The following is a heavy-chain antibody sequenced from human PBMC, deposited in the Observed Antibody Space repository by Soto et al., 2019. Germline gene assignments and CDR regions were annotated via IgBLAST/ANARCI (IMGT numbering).Heavy chain of an antibody. CDR2: ISTSSSYT. V-gene: IGHV3-11*05. Sequence: QVQLVESGGGLVKPGGSLRLSCVASGFTFSDHYMTWIRQAPGKGLEWLSYISTSSSYTNYADSVKGRFTISRDNAMNSLYLQMNSVRAEDTAVYYCASLRLTGYFDYWGQGTLVTVSS. CDR3: ASLRLTGYFDY. J-gene: IGHJ4*02. CDR1: GFTFSDHY.